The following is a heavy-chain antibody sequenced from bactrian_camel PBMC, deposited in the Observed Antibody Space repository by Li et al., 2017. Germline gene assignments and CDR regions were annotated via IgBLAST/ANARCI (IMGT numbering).Heavy chain of an antibody. Sequence: VQLVESGGGSVQAGGSLRLSCTHFGYSSSGHCVGWFRQAPGKAHEGIAALGVLGEEIYESSVKGRFTIYLDNTKNILYLQMNNLQPEDTAMYYCATDKEAINRVCIAAAVTGLGVRGQGTQVTVS. J-gene: IGHJ4*01. CDR2: LGVLGE. CDR1: GYSSSGHC. D-gene: IGHD5*01. CDR3: ATDKEAINRVCIAAAVTGLGV. V-gene: IGHV3S31*01.